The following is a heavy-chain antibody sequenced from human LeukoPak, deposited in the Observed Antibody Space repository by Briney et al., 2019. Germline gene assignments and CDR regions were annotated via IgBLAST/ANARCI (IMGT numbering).Heavy chain of an antibody. Sequence: SETQSLTCTVSGYSISSGYYWGWIRQPPGKGLEWIGSIYHSGSTYYNPSLKSRVTISVDTSKNQFSLKLSSVTAADTAVYYCARGTIFGVVIRNWFDPWGQGTLVTVSS. CDR1: GYSISSGYY. CDR2: IYHSGST. D-gene: IGHD3-3*01. J-gene: IGHJ5*02. CDR3: ARGTIFGVVIRNWFDP. V-gene: IGHV4-38-2*02.